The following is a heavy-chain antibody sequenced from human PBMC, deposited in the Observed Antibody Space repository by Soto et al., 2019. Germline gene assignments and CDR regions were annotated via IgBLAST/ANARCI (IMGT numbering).Heavy chain of an antibody. Sequence: GGSLRLSCAASGFTVSSTYMSWVRQAPGKGLEWVSVISGGGGSTYYADSVKGRFIISRDTSKNTVDLQMNSLRAEDTAVYYCAKGSSGFRPYYFDYWGQGTLVTVSS. CDR1: GFTVSSTY. CDR3: AKGSSGFRPYYFDY. V-gene: IGHV3-23*01. J-gene: IGHJ4*02. CDR2: ISGGGGST. D-gene: IGHD3-22*01.